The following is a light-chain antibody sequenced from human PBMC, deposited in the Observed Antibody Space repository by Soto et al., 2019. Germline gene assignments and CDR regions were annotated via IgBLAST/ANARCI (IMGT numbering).Light chain of an antibody. V-gene: IGKV1-5*03. CDR1: QSISPW. CDR3: QQYKTYSRT. CDR2: KTS. Sequence: IQMTQSPSTLSASVGDRVTITCRASQSISPWLAWYQQKPGKAPKVLIYKTSTLQTGVPSRFSGSGSGTEFTLTIRSLQPDDFATYYCQQYKTYSRTFGQGTKVEI. J-gene: IGKJ1*01.